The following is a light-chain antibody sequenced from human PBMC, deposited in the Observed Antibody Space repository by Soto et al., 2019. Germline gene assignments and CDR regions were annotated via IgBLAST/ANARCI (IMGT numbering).Light chain of an antibody. CDR1: QSVNKNN. V-gene: IGKV3-20*01. CDR3: QQYGDTWWT. Sequence: EVVLTQSPAPCPCSPGERATPSGGASQSVNKNNLAWYQQNLGQAPRLSIYVASSRATGIPDRISGSGSGTDFTLTISRLEPEDFAVYYCQQYGDTWWTFGQGTKVEIK. J-gene: IGKJ1*01. CDR2: VAS.